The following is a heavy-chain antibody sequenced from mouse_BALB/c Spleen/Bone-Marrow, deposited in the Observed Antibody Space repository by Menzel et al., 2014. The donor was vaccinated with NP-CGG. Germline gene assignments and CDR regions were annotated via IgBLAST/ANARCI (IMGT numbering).Heavy chain of an antibody. J-gene: IGHJ2*01. CDR2: IYPGDGDT. D-gene: IGHD1-1*01. V-gene: IGHV1-82*01. CDR3: ARTYCPYFDY. CDR1: GYAFXSSW. Sequence: QVQLQQSGPELVKPGASVKISCKASGYAFXSSWMNWVKQRPGQGLEWIGRIYPGDGDTNYNGKFKGKATLTADKSSSTAYMQLSSLTSVDSAVYFCARTYCPYFDYWGQGTTLTVSS.